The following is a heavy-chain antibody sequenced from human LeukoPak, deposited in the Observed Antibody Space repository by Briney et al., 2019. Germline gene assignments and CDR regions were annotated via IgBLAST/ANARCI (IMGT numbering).Heavy chain of an antibody. CDR2: ISSSSSTI. D-gene: IGHD2-21*02. CDR3: AKAYCGGDCYSPHLDY. V-gene: IGHV3-48*02. J-gene: IGHJ4*02. CDR1: GFTFSSYS. Sequence: PGGSLRLSCAASGFTFSSYSMNWVRQAPGKGLEWVSYISSSSSTIYYAESVKGRFTISRDNAKNSLYLQMNSLRDEDTAVYYCAKAYCGGDCYSPHLDYWGQGTLVTVSS.